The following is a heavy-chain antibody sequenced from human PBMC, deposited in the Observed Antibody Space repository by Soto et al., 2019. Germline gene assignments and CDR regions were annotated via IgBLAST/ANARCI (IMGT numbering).Heavy chain of an antibody. Sequence: TLCLTCTFYVGSISSGGYGWRWIRQHPRKAMEWIGYIYYSGSTYYNPSLKSRVTISVDTSKNQFSLKLSSVTAADTAVYYCARDRLPRGGDRIAAASNWFDPWGQGTLVPGSS. CDR2: IYYSGST. J-gene: IGHJ5*02. V-gene: IGHV4-31*03. CDR1: VGSISSGGYG. D-gene: IGHD6-13*01. CDR3: ARDRLPRGGDRIAAASNWFDP.